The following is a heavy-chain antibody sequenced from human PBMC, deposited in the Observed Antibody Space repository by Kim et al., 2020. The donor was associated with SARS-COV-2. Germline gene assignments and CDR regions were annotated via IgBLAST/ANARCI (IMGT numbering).Heavy chain of an antibody. V-gene: IGHV3-23*01. J-gene: IGHJ5*01. CDR3: AKGCTSCCTNWFDS. Sequence: YADSGKGRSTISRDNSKNTMYLQMNSLRVEDTAIYYCAKGCTSCCTNWFDSWGQGTLVIVSS. D-gene: IGHD2-15*01.